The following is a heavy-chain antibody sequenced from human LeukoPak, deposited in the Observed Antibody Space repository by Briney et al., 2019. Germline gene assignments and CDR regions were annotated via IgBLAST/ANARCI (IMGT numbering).Heavy chain of an antibody. CDR1: GYTFTNYG. V-gene: IGHV1-18*01. CDR2: ISAYNGNK. Sequence: ASVKVSCKASGYTFTNYGISWVRQAPGQGLEWMGWISAYNGNKNYAQKFQGRVTMTTDTSTSTAYMALRSLTSDDTAVYFCARDRSGNYGRPFDYWGQGALVTVSS. J-gene: IGHJ4*02. D-gene: IGHD3-10*01. CDR3: ARDRSGNYGRPFDY.